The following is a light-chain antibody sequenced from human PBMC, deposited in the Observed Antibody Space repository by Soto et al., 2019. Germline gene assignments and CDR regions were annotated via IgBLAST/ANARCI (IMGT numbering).Light chain of an antibody. CDR2: KAS. V-gene: IGKV1-5*03. Sequence: DIPMTQSPSTLSASVGDRVTITCRASQSLSGWLAWYQQKPGKAPKLLIHKASTLESGVPPRFSGSGSGAEFTLIISSLQPEDFATYYCQQYNHYPYTFAQGTKLEIK. J-gene: IGKJ2*01. CDR3: QQYNHYPYT. CDR1: QSLSGW.